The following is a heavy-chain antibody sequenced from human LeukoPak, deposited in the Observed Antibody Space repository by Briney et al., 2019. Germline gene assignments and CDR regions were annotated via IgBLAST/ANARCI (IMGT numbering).Heavy chain of an antibody. CDR3: ARDRAIAVAGNNFDY. CDR1: GFTFSTYS. V-gene: IGHV3-21*01. Sequence: GESLRLSCAASGFTFSTYSMNWVRQAPGKGLEWVSSISGSSSYMYYADSVKGRFTIARDNAKNSLYLQMDSLRAEDTAVYYCARDRAIAVAGNNFDYWGQGTLVTVSP. J-gene: IGHJ4*02. D-gene: IGHD6-19*01. CDR2: ISGSSSYM.